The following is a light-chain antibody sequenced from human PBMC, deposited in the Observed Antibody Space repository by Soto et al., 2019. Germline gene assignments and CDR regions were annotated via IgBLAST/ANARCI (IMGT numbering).Light chain of an antibody. CDR3: QQALT. CDR2: GAS. Sequence: VLTQSPATLTLSPGGRAILSCRASQTVSRYYLSWYQKKPGQPPRLLIYGASTRATGVPDRFSGSGSGADFTLTISSLQPEDFAVYYCQQALTFGGGTTVE. V-gene: IGKV3D-7*01. J-gene: IGKJ4*01. CDR1: QTVSRYY.